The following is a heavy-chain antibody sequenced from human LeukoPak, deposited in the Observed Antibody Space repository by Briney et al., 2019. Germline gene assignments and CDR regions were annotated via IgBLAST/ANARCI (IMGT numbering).Heavy chain of an antibody. V-gene: IGHV3-30*02. CDR3: AKDQDGRESGYYWSGYMDV. Sequence: PGGSLRLSCAASGFTFSSYGMHWVRQAPGKGLEWVAFIRYDGSNKYYADSVKGRFTISRDNSKNTLYLQMNSLRAEDTAVYYCAKDQDGRESGYYWSGYMDVWGKGTTVTVSS. J-gene: IGHJ6*03. D-gene: IGHD3-9*01. CDR1: GFTFSSYG. CDR2: IRYDGSNK.